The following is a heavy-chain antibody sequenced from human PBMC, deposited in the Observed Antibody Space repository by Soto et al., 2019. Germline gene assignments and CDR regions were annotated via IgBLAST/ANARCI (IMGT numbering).Heavy chain of an antibody. Sequence: GGSLRLSCAASGFTFSSYGMHWVRQAPGKGLEWVAVISYDGSNKYYADSVKGRFTISRDNSKNTLYLQMSSLRAEDTAVYYCAKETYSSSSSDYWGQGTLVTVSS. D-gene: IGHD6-6*01. J-gene: IGHJ4*02. V-gene: IGHV3-30*18. CDR1: GFTFSSYG. CDR2: ISYDGSNK. CDR3: AKETYSSSSSDY.